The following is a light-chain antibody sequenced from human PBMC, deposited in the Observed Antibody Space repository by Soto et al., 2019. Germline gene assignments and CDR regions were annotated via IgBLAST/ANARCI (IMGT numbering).Light chain of an antibody. CDR2: GAS. V-gene: IGKV3D-15*01. CDR1: QSVSSN. CDR3: KQDNNWLLRT. J-gene: IGKJ4*01. Sequence: EIVVTQYTATLSVSPGERATLSCRASQSVSSNLAWYQQKPGQAPRLLIYGASTRATGIPARFSGSGSGTEFTLTVSSLHSEDFAVYYCKQDNNWLLRTFGGGTKVDIK.